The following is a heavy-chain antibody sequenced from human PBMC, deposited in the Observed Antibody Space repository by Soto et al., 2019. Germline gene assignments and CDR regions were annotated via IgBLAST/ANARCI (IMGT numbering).Heavy chain of an antibody. Sequence: PGGSLRLSCAASGFTFSSYAMSWVRQAPGKGLEWVSAISGSGGSTYYADSVKGRFTISRDNSKNTLYLQMNSLRAEGTAVYYCAKGSSYSSSCPFDPWGQGTLVTVSS. CDR2: ISGSGGST. J-gene: IGHJ5*02. D-gene: IGHD6-13*01. CDR1: GFTFSSYA. CDR3: AKGSSYSSSCPFDP. V-gene: IGHV3-23*01.